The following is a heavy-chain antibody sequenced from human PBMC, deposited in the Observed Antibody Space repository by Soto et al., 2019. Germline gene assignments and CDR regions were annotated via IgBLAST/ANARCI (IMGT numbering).Heavy chain of an antibody. Sequence: QAQLVESGGGVVQPGRSLRLSCAASGFTFSSYGMHWVRQAPGKGLEWLAVISYDGSNEFYADSVKGRFTISRDNSKNTLYLQMNSLRAEDTAVYYCAKAYRFGETNYYYDGMDVWGQGTTGTGSS. J-gene: IGHJ6*02. CDR2: ISYDGSNE. CDR1: GFTFSSYG. CDR3: AKAYRFGETNYYYDGMDV. D-gene: IGHD3-10*01. V-gene: IGHV3-30*18.